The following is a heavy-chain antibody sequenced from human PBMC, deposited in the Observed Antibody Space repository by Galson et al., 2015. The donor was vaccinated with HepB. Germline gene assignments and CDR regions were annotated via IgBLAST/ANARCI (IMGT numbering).Heavy chain of an antibody. CDR3: ARDPPAMTTNSGYFDY. J-gene: IGHJ4*02. CDR2: ISSSSSYI. V-gene: IGHV3-21*01. Sequence: SLRLSCAASGFTFSSYSMNWVRQAPGKGLEWVSSISSSSSYIYYADSVKGRFTISRDNAKNSLYLQMNSLRAEDTAVYYCARDPPAMTTNSGYFDYWGQGTLVTVSS. D-gene: IGHD4-17*01. CDR1: GFTFSSYS.